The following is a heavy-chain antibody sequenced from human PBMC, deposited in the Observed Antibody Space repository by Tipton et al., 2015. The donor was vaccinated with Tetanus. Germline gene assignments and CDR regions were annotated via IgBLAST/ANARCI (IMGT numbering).Heavy chain of an antibody. V-gene: IGHV4-30-2*01. CDR1: GGSISGGGYS. CDR2: IYESGTT. CDR3: ARAVRFYYDSSTYYQYYFDS. J-gene: IGHJ4*02. D-gene: IGHD3-22*01. Sequence: TLSLTCDVSGGSISGGGYSWSWIRQPPGPGKGLEWIGYIYESGTTHYNPSLKSRVTLSLDMSKNHVSLNLPSVTAADTAVYYCARAVRFYYDSSTYYQYYFDSWGQGTLVTVSS.